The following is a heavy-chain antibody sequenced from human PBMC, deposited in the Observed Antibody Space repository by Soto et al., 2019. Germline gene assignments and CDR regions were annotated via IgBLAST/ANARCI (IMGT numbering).Heavy chain of an antibody. Sequence: SQTLSLTCAISGYSVSSNSAAWNLIRQSPSRGLEWLGRTYYRSKWYNDYAVSVKSRITINPDTSKNQFSLQLNSVTPEDTAVYYCARDRIAVAGIYYYGMDVWGQGTTVTVSS. J-gene: IGHJ6*02. D-gene: IGHD6-19*01. CDR2: TYYRSKWYN. V-gene: IGHV6-1*01. CDR1: GYSVSSNSAA. CDR3: ARDRIAVAGIYYYGMDV.